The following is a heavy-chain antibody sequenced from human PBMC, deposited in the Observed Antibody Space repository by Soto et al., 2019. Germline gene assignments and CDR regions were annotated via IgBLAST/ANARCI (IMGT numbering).Heavy chain of an antibody. CDR1: GYIFSNYN. Sequence: QVQLVQSGAEVKKPGASVKVSCKASGYIFSNYNINWVRQATGQGPEWMGWMNPNSGETGYAQNFKGRVTMTRDSSTTTAYMELGSLTSEDTAIYYCARGARVTYQANWFDPWGQGTLVTVSS. CDR2: MNPNSGET. J-gene: IGHJ5*02. D-gene: IGHD2-21*02. CDR3: ARGARVTYQANWFDP. V-gene: IGHV1-8*01.